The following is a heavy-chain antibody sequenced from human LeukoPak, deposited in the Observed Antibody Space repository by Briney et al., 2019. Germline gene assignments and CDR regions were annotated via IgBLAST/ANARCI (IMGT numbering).Heavy chain of an antibody. CDR3: ARMQQWLGRPYYFDY. J-gene: IGHJ4*02. CDR2: ISSSGSTI. CDR1: GFTFSDYY. V-gene: IGHV3-11*04. D-gene: IGHD6-19*01. Sequence: PGGSLRLSCAASGFTFSDYYMSWLRQAPGKGLEWVSYISSSGSTIYYADSVKGRFTISRDNAKNSLYLQMNSLRAEDTAVYYCARMQQWLGRPYYFDYWGQGTLVTVSS.